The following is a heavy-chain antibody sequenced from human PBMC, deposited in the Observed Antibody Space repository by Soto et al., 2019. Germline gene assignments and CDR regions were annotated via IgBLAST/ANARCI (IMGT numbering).Heavy chain of an antibody. CDR2: IIPILGIA. J-gene: IGHJ4*02. V-gene: IGHV1-69*02. CDR1: GGTFSSYT. CDR3: AIKPHSGYDFLVPILDY. Sequence: SVKVSCKASGGTFSSYTISWVRQAPGQGLEWMGRIIPILGIANYAQKFQGRVTITADKSTSTAYMELSSLRSEDTAVYYCAIKPHSGYDFLVPILDYWGQGTLVTVSS. D-gene: IGHD5-12*01.